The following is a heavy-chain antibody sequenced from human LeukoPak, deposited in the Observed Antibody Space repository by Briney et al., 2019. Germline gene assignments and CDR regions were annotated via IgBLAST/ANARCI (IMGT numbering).Heavy chain of an antibody. CDR1: GFTFSTYI. V-gene: IGHV3-48*02. Sequence: GGSLRLSCAASGFTFSTYIMNWVRQAPGKGLEWVSYISSSSSTIFYADSVKGRFTISRDNAKNSLYLQMHSLRDEDTAVYYCARAWYSWGYYFDYWGQGTLVTVSS. D-gene: IGHD1-26*01. CDR2: ISSSSSTI. CDR3: ARAWYSWGYYFDY. J-gene: IGHJ4*02.